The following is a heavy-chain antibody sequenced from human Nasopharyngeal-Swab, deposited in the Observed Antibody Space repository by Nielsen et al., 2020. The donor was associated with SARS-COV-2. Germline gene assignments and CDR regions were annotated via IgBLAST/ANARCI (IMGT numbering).Heavy chain of an antibody. CDR2: VFYTGT. Sequence: GSLRLSCTVSGASISSSINYWGWIRQSPQKGLQWIGTVFYTGTYYNPSLQSRVTISVDTSKNQFSLKLTSVTAADTAVYYCVRDESGDYLGLPFDSWGPGTLVTVSS. V-gene: IGHV4-39*07. D-gene: IGHD4-17*01. J-gene: IGHJ4*02. CDR1: GASISSSINY. CDR3: VRDESGDYLGLPFDS.